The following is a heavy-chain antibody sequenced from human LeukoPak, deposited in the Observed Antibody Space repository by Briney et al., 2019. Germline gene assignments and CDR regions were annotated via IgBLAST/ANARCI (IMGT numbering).Heavy chain of an antibody. CDR2: ISYDGSNK. J-gene: IGHJ4*02. Sequence: GGSLRLSCAASGFTFSSYGMHWVRQAPGKGLEWVAVISYDGSNKYYADSVKGRSTISRDNSKNTLYLQMNSLRAEDTAVYYCAKDLQNTAMVLDYWGQGTLVTVSS. D-gene: IGHD5-18*01. CDR3: AKDLQNTAMVLDY. CDR1: GFTFSSYG. V-gene: IGHV3-30*18.